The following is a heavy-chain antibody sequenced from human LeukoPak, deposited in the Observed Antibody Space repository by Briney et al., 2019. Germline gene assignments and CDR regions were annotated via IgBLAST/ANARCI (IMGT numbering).Heavy chain of an antibody. J-gene: IGHJ4*02. D-gene: IGHD3-22*01. V-gene: IGHV3-74*01. CDR2: IDSDGSST. CDR3: ARVGGYYDSSGYHANLPIDY. Sequence: PGGSLRLSCAASGFTFSRYWMYWVRQAPGKGLVWVSRIDSDGSSTSYADSVKGRFTISRDNAKNTLYLQMSSLRAEDTAVYYCARVGGYYDSSGYHANLPIDYWGQGTLVTVSS. CDR1: GFTFSRYW.